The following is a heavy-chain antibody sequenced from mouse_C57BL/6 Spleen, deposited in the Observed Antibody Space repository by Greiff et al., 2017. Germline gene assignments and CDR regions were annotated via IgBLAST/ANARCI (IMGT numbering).Heavy chain of an antibody. D-gene: IGHD1-1*01. CDR3: TRAYYDGIAMDY. J-gene: IGHJ4*01. Sequence: QVQLQQSGAELVRPGASVTLSCKASGYTFTDYEMHWVKQTPVHGLEWIGAIDPETGGTAYNQKFKGKAILTADKSSSTAYMELRSLTSEDSAVYYCTRAYYDGIAMDYWGQGTSVTVSS. CDR2: IDPETGGT. CDR1: GYTFTDYE. V-gene: IGHV1-15*01.